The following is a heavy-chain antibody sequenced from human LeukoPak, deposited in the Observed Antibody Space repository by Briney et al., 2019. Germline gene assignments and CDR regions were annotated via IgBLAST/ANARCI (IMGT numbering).Heavy chain of an antibody. CDR1: GFTFSSYS. CDR3: AREADDVFFDY. Sequence: GGSLRLSCAASGFTFSSYSMNWVREAPGKGLEWVSSISSSSSYIYYGDSVKGRFTISRDNAKNSLYLQMNSLRAEDTAVYYCAREADDVFFDYWGQGTLVTVSS. D-gene: IGHD1-1*01. V-gene: IGHV3-21*01. CDR2: ISSSSSYI. J-gene: IGHJ4*02.